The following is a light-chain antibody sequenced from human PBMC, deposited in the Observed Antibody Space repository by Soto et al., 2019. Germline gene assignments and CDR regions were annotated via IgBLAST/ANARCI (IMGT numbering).Light chain of an antibody. CDR3: MQALQTPT. CDR1: QSLLHSNGYNY. V-gene: IGKV2-28*01. Sequence: DVVMTQTPLSLSVAPGQPASISCKSSQSLLHSNGYNYLDWYLQKPGQSPHLLIYLGSNRSSGVPDRFSGSGSGTDFTLKISRVEAEDVGVYYCMQALQTPTFGQGT. J-gene: IGKJ1*01. CDR2: LGS.